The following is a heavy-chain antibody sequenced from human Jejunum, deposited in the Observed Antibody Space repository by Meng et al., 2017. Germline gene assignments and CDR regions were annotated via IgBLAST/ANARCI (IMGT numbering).Heavy chain of an antibody. D-gene: IGHD5-12*01. Sequence: QVQLQQWGAGQLKPSETLSLTCAVYGASIGGYFWSWIRQTPGKEPEWIGEVNRKGTTNYNPSLEGRVSISVDTSKNQFSLTLNSVTAAGTAVYYCARPLGYNGVNLGFFQHWGQGTLVTVSS. CDR1: GASIGGYF. V-gene: IGHV4-34*01. J-gene: IGHJ1*01. CDR3: ARPLGYNGVNLGFFQH. CDR2: VNRKGTT.